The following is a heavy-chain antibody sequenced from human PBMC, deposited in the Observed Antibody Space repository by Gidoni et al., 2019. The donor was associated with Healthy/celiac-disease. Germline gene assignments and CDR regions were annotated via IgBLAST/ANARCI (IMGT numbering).Heavy chain of an antibody. CDR1: GYPHTDLS. CDR3: ATDLPPYCSGGSCYSGAEYFQH. Sequence: QVQLVPSGAEVKKPGASVKVSCKVSGYPHTDLSMHWVRQAPGKGLEWMGGFDPEDGETIYAQKFQGRVTMSEDTSTDTVYMELSSLRSEDTAVYYCATDLPPYCSGGSCYSGAEYFQHWGQGTLVTVSS. CDR2: FDPEDGET. D-gene: IGHD2-15*01. J-gene: IGHJ1*01. V-gene: IGHV1-24*01.